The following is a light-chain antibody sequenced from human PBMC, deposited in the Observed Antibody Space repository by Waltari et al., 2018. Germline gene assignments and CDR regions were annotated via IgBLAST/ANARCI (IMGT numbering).Light chain of an antibody. CDR2: SNK. V-gene: IGLV1-44*01. Sequence: QSVLTQPPSASGTPGQRVTISCSGSSSNIGSNTVNWYQQLPGMAPRLLIYSNKQRPSGVPDRFSGSKSGTSASLAISGLQSEAETDYYCATWDDSLNGVVFGGGTKLSVL. J-gene: IGLJ2*01. CDR1: SSNIGSNT. CDR3: ATWDDSLNGVV.